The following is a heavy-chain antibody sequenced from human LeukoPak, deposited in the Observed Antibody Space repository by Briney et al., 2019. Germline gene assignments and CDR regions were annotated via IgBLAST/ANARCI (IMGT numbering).Heavy chain of an antibody. V-gene: IGHV3-74*01. CDR3: AYPLLPN. J-gene: IGHJ4*02. D-gene: IGHD2-15*01. Sequence: GGSLRLLCAPSGFTFRNYWMNGVRQAPGKGGVWVSRIIPDGSDILYADSVKGRYSISRDNAKNMLYLQLNSLRAEDTAVYYCAYPLLPNWGQGTLVTVSS. CDR1: GFTFRNYW. CDR2: IIPDGSDI.